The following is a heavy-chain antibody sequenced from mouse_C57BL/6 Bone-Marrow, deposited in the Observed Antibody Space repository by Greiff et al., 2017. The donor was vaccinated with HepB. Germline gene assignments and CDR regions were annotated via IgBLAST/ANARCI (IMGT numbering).Heavy chain of an antibody. Sequence: VQLQQSGAELARPGASVKLSCKASGYTFTSYGISWVKQRTGQGLEWIGEIYPRSGNTYYNEKFKGKATLTADKSSSTAYMELRSLTSEDSAVYFFARYPLSNWVAMDYWGQGTSVTVSS. J-gene: IGHJ4*01. CDR2: IYPRSGNT. CDR1: GYTFTSYG. CDR3: ARYPLSNWVAMDY. V-gene: IGHV1-81*01. D-gene: IGHD2-5*01.